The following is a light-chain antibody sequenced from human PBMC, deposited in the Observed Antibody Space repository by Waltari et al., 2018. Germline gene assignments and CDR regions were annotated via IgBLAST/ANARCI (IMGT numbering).Light chain of an antibody. V-gene: IGKV1-5*01. CDR3: QQYKSYPLT. CDR2: GAS. CDR1: QSIGYF. J-gene: IGKJ4*01. Sequence: DIQMTQSPSTLSASVGDRVTITCRASQSIGYFLAWYQPKPVKAPKLLIYGASTLQSGVPSRFSGSGSGTEFALTIGSLQPDDFATYHCQQYKSYPLTFGGGTKVEIK.